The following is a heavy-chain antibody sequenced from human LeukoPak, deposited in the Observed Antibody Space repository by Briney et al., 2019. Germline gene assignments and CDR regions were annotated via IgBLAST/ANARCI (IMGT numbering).Heavy chain of an antibody. CDR3: SRGGCSGGSCYELDY. V-gene: IGHV4-59*01. CDR2: ISYSGST. D-gene: IGHD2-15*01. CDR1: GGSMSSYY. J-gene: IGHJ4*02. Sequence: SETLSLTCTVSGGSMSSYYGSWIRQPPGEGLEWIGYISYSGSTNYNPSLKSRVTISVDTSKNQFSLMLSSVTAADTAVYYCSRGGCSGGSCYELDYWGPGTLVTVSS.